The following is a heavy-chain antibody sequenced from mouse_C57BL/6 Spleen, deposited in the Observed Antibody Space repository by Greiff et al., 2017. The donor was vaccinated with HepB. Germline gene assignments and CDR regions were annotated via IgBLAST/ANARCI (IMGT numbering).Heavy chain of an antibody. CDR2: IHPNSGST. D-gene: IGHD2-3*01. Sequence: QVQLQQSGAELVKPGASVKLSCKASGYTFTSYWMHWVKQRPGQGLEWIGMIHPNSGSTNYNEKFKSKATLTVDKSSSTAYMQLSSLTSEDSAVYYCARLGWLGAMDYWGQGTSVTVSS. J-gene: IGHJ4*01. CDR1: GYTFTSYW. V-gene: IGHV1-64*01. CDR3: ARLGWLGAMDY.